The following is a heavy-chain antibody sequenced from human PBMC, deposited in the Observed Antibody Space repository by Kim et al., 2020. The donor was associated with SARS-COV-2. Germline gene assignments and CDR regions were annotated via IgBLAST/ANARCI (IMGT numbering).Heavy chain of an antibody. CDR3: AREGSWDYGGNSVPFDY. CDR2: IIPIFGTA. J-gene: IGHJ4*02. D-gene: IGHD4-17*01. Sequence: SVKVSCKASGGTFSSYAISWVRQAPGQGLEWMGGIIPIFGTANYAQKFQGRVTITADESTSTAYMELSSLRSEDTAVYYCAREGSWDYGGNSVPFDYWGQGTLVTVSS. CDR1: GGTFSSYA. V-gene: IGHV1-69*13.